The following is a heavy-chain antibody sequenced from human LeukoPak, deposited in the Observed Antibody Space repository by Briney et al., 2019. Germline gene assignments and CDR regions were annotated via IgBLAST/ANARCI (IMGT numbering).Heavy chain of an antibody. V-gene: IGHV3-7*03. CDR2: IKQDGSEK. J-gene: IGHJ4*02. CDR3: ARGIEDRITIFGY. D-gene: IGHD3-3*01. CDR1: GFTFRNYV. Sequence: GGSLRLSCAASGFTFRNYVIHWVRQAPGKGLEWVANIKQDGSEKYYVDSVKGRFTISRDNAKNSLYLQMNSLRAEDTAVYYCARGIEDRITIFGYWGQGTLVTVSS.